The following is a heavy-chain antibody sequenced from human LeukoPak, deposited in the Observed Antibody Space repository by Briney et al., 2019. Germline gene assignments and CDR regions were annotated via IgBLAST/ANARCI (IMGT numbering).Heavy chain of an antibody. CDR3: AKDLVAAAGTGYYYYGMDV. Sequence: GGSLRLSCAASGFTFSSYAMSWVRQAPGKGLEWVSGISWNSGSIGYADSVKGRFTISRDNAKNSLYLQMNSLRAEDTALYYCAKDLVAAAGTGYYYYGMDVWGQGTTVTVSS. CDR1: GFTFSSYA. V-gene: IGHV3-9*01. CDR2: ISWNSGSI. D-gene: IGHD6-13*01. J-gene: IGHJ6*02.